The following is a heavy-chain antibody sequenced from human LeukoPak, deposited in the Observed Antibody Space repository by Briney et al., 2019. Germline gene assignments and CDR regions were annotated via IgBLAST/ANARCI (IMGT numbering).Heavy chain of an antibody. CDR3: ARGLGYYGSGSKSYGMDV. J-gene: IGHJ6*02. CDR2: IYYSGST. Sequence: PSETLSLTRTVSGGSISSYYWSWIRQPPGKGLEWIGYIYYSGSTNYNPSLKSRVTISVDTSKNQFSLKLSSVTAADTAVYYCARGLGYYGSGSKSYGMDVWGQGTTVTVSS. CDR1: GGSISSYY. V-gene: IGHV4-59*08. D-gene: IGHD3-10*01.